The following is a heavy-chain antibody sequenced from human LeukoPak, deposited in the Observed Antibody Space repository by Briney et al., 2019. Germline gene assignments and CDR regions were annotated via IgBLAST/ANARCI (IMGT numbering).Heavy chain of an antibody. J-gene: IGHJ4*02. CDR2: ISYDGSNK. Sequence: GGSLRLSCAASGFTFSSYGMHWVRQAPGKGLEWVAVISYDGSNKYYADSVKGRFTISRDNSKNTLYLQMNSLRAEDTAVYYCAKGATVGDYLYYFDYWGQGTLVTVSS. CDR1: GFTFSSYG. V-gene: IGHV3-30*18. D-gene: IGHD4-17*01. CDR3: AKGATVGDYLYYFDY.